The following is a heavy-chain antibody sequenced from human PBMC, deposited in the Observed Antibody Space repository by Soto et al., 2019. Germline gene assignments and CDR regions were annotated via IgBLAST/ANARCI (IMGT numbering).Heavy chain of an antibody. CDR1: GGSISSGGYY. D-gene: IGHD3-10*01. CDR3: ARAPYYGSGSYFGIFDY. Sequence: QVQLQESGPGLVKPSQTLSLTCTVSGGSISSGGYYWSWIRQHPGKGLEWIGYIYYSGSTYYNPSLKSRVTISVDTSKNQFSLKLSSVTAADTAVYYCARAPYYGSGSYFGIFDYWGQGTLVTVFS. J-gene: IGHJ4*02. CDR2: IYYSGST. V-gene: IGHV4-31*03.